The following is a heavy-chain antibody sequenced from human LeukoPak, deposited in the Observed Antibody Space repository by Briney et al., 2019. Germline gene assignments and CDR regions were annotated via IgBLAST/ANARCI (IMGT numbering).Heavy chain of an antibody. CDR2: ISYDGSNK. J-gene: IGHJ6*03. Sequence: PGRSLRLSCAASGFTFSTYALHWVRQAPGKGLEWVAVISYDGSNKYYADSVKGRFTISRDNSKNTLYLQMNSLRAEDTAVYYCARARYDYYYMDVWGKGTTVTVSS. CDR1: GFTFSTYA. CDR3: ARARYDYYYMDV. V-gene: IGHV3-30*04.